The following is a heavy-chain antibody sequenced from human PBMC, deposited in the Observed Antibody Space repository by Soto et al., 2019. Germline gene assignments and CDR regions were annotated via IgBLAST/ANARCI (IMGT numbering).Heavy chain of an antibody. Sequence: GASVKVSCKASGYTFTSYAMHWVRQAPGQRLEWMGWINAGNGNTKFAQKYQGRVTMTRDTSVRTAFMELNWLKPDDTAVYYCARESGGATATLDYYYFYMDVWGQGTTVTVSS. CDR3: ARESGGATATLDYYYFYMDV. CDR2: INAGNGNT. CDR1: GYTFTSYA. V-gene: IGHV1-3*01. D-gene: IGHD5-12*01. J-gene: IGHJ6*03.